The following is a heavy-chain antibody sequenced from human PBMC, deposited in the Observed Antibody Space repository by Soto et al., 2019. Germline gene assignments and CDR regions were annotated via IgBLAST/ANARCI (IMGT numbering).Heavy chain of an antibody. CDR1: GFAFDAYW. V-gene: IGHV3-74*01. CDR3: TRGPRPSSAGTGAY. J-gene: IGHJ4*02. Sequence: EVHLVESGGGLVQPGGSLRLSCVASGFAFDAYWLHWVRQVPGEGPVWVSGIDYDGTTTTYADSVKGRFTISRDNAKNTLYLQMSSLRAEDTGVYYCTRGPRPSSAGTGAYWGQGTLFTVSS. CDR2: IDYDGTTT. D-gene: IGHD6-13*01.